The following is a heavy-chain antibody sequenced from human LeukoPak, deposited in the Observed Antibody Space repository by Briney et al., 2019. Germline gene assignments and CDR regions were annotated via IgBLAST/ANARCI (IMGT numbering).Heavy chain of an antibody. J-gene: IGHJ6*03. CDR1: GYSIRSGYY. CDR3: ARHTPYSNRSYYYYMDV. D-gene: IGHD4-11*01. CDR2: IYHSGST. V-gene: IGHV4-38-2*01. Sequence: SETLSLTCAVSGYSIRSGYYWGWIRQPPGEGVEGMGRIYHSGSTYYNPSLKSRVTISVDTSKNQFSLKLSSVTAADTAVYYCARHTPYSNRSYYYYMDVWGKGTTVTVSS.